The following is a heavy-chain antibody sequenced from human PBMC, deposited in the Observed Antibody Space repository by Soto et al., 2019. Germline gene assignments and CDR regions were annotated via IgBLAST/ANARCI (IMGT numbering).Heavy chain of an antibody. CDR2: VYNSGST. V-gene: IGHV4-59*01. J-gene: IGHJ4*02. Sequence: SETLSLTSTVSGGSISSIYWTWIRQPPGKALEWIGYVYNSGSTNYNPSLKSRVTLSEDTSKSQFALKVNSMTAADTAVYYCARYRREAVAGYTLENWGQGILVTV. CDR3: ARYRREAVAGYTLEN. CDR1: GGSISSIY. D-gene: IGHD6-13*01.